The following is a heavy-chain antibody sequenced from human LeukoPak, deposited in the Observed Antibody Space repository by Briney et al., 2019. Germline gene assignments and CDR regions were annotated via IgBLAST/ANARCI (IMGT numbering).Heavy chain of an antibody. V-gene: IGHV4-39*07. CDR1: GGSISSSSYY. Sequence: SETLSLTCTVSGGSISSSSYYWGWIRQPPGKGLERIGTIYYSGSTYYNPSLKSRVTISVDTSKNQFSLKLSSVTAADTAVYYCARGHPYSSRSRDYYFDYWGQGTLVTVSS. CDR3: ARGHPYSSRSRDYYFDY. D-gene: IGHD6-13*01. CDR2: IYYSGST. J-gene: IGHJ4*02.